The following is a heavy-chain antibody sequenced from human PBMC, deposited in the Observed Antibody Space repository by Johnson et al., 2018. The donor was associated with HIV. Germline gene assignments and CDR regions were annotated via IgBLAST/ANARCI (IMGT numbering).Heavy chain of an antibody. CDR3: TRDGVYSSPHDAFDI. CDR1: GFTFSNYW. CDR2: IKEDGSED. Sequence: VQLLESGGGVVQPGRSLRLSCAASGFTFSNYWMSWVRQAPGKGLEWLANIKEDGSEDYYVDSLKGRFTISRDNAQNSLYLQMDNLRAEDSAVYYCTRDGVYSSPHDAFDIWGQGTVVTVSS. D-gene: IGHD6-13*01. V-gene: IGHV3-7*05. J-gene: IGHJ3*02.